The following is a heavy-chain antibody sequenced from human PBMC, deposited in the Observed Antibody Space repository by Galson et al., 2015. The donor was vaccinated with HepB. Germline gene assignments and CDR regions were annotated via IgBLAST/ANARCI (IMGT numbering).Heavy chain of an antibody. V-gene: IGHV3-33*01. CDR2: IWYDGSNK. CDR1: GFTFSSYG. D-gene: IGHD6-19*01. Sequence: SLRLSCAASGFTFSSYGMHWVRQAPGKGLEWVAVIWYDGSNKYYADSVKGRFTISRDNSKNTLYLQMNSLRAEDTAVYYCARGQRYSSGWYGLLLFGYFDYWGQGTLVTVSS. CDR3: ARGQRYSSGWYGLLLFGYFDY. J-gene: IGHJ4*02.